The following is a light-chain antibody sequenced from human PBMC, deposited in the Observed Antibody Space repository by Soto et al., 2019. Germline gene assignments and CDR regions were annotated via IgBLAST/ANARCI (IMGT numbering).Light chain of an antibody. CDR3: QYYNNWLAT. J-gene: IGKJ4*01. CDR2: AAS. CDR1: QTISNT. V-gene: IGKV3-15*01. Sequence: EVVMTQSPATLSVSPGDKVSLSCRANQTISNTLAWYQQIPGQAPRLLIYAASTRATGVSARFSGSGSGTTFTLTISSLQSEDFTIYYCQYYNNWLATFGGGTKV.